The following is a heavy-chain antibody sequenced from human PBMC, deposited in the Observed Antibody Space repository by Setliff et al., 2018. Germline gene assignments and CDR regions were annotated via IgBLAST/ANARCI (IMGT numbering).Heavy chain of an antibody. CDR2: ITGDGTVI. CDR3: VSEDVYGSGNPWY. J-gene: IGHJ4*01. V-gene: IGHV3-21*01. Sequence: GGSLRLSCAASGFTFSSYTMNWVRQAPGKGLEWVSSITGDGTVIDYADSVKGRFSISRDNPKNSLYLQLNRLSAEDTAIYYCVSEDVYGSGNPWYWGHGTLVTSPQ. CDR1: GFTFSSYT. D-gene: IGHD3-10*01.